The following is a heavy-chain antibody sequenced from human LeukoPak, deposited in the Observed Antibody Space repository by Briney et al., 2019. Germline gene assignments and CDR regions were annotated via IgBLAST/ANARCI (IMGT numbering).Heavy chain of an antibody. J-gene: IGHJ4*02. CDR3: GGVGAVTKGGDY. D-gene: IGHD4-11*01. V-gene: IGHV4-38-2*02. CDR2: MYHSGTT. CDR1: GYTISSGYY. Sequence: PSETLSLTCTVSGYTISSGYYWGWIRQPPGKGLEWIGSMYHSGTTYYNASLKSRATISVDTSKNQFSLKRTSVPAAAPAVSYCGGVGAVTKGGDYWGQGTLVTVSS.